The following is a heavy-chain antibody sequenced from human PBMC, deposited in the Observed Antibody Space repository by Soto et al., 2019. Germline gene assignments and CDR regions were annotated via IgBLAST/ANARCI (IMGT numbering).Heavy chain of an antibody. CDR2: ISGSDDST. J-gene: IGHJ4*02. CDR1: GFTFSSYA. Sequence: EVQLLESGGGLVQPGESLRLSCAASGFTFSSYAMSWVRQAPGKGLEWVSVISGSDDSTYYADSVKGRFTISRDNSKTTLYLQMNSLGAGDTAVYSCAQRSGSSTVDSWGQGTLVTVSS. D-gene: IGHD6-6*01. CDR3: AQRSGSSTVDS. V-gene: IGHV3-23*01.